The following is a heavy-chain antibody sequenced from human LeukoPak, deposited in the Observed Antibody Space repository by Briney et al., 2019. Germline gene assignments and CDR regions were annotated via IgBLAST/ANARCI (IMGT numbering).Heavy chain of an antibody. CDR2: IYHSGST. Sequence: PSETLSLTCTVSGYFISSGYYWGWIRQPPGKGLEWIGSIYHSGSTYYNPSLKSRVTISVDTSKNQFSLKLSSVTAADTAVYYCASRVGGGPIDYWGQGTLVTVSS. V-gene: IGHV4-38-2*02. CDR3: ASRVGGGPIDY. D-gene: IGHD2-15*01. CDR1: GYFISSGYY. J-gene: IGHJ4*02.